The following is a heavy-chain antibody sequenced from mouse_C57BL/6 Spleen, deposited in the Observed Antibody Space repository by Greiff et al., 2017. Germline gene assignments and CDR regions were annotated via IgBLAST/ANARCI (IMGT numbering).Heavy chain of an antibody. J-gene: IGHJ2*01. CDR3: ARVYGNGDY. CDR2: IDPSDSET. Sequence: VQLQQPGAELVRPGSSVKLSCKASGYTFTSYWMHWVKQRPIQGLEWIGNIDPSDSETHYNQKFKDKATLTVDTSSSTAYMQLSSLTSEDSAVYYCARVYGNGDYWGQGTTLTVSS. V-gene: IGHV1-52*01. D-gene: IGHD2-1*01. CDR1: GYTFTSYW.